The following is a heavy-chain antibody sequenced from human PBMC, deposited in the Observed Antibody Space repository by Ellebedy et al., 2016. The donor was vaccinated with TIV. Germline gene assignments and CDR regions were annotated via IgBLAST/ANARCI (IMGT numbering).Heavy chain of an antibody. CDR1: GFSFRSYW. CDR3: ARRGSYGDHAMQVNGWFGS. CDR2: LRHDGNEK. J-gene: IGHJ4*02. D-gene: IGHD4-17*01. V-gene: IGHV3-7*01. Sequence: PGGSLRLSCIGSGFSFRSYWMSWVRQAPGKGLEWVANLRHDGNEKYYADSVKGRFTISRDNAKNSLYPQMNGLRAEDTAVYYCARRGSYGDHAMQVNGWFGSWGQGTLVSISS.